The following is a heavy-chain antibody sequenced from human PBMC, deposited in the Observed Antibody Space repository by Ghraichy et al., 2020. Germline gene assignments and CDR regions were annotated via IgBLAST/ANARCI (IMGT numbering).Heavy chain of an antibody. V-gene: IGHV4-38-2*02. J-gene: IGHJ4*02. D-gene: IGHD4-23*01. CDR2: LYHDGRT. CDR3: ARGVRWVSYFDS. CDR1: GYFIRSGYF. Sequence: SETLSLTCSVSGYFIRSGYFWGWVRQPPGEGLEWIASLYHDGRTYYSPSFKTRVSISADTSKNHFSLNLSRMTAADTAVYFCARGVRWVSYFDSWGQGTLVTVSS.